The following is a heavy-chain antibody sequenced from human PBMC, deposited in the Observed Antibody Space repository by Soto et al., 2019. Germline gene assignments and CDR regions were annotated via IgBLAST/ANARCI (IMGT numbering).Heavy chain of an antibody. J-gene: IGHJ6*02. Sequence: QVQLVQSGAEVKKPGSSVKVSCKASGGTFSSYAISWVRQAPGQGLEWMGGIIPIFGTANYAQKFQGRVTITADESKSPAYMELSSLRSEDPAVYYWARGGGSGNYRYYAMDVWGQGTTVTVSS. D-gene: IGHD3-10*01. CDR3: ARGGGSGNYRYYAMDV. CDR2: IIPIFGTA. CDR1: GGTFSSYA. V-gene: IGHV1-69*12.